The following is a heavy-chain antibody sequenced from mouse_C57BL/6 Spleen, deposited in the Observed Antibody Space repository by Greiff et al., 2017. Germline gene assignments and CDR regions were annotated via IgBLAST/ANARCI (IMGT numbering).Heavy chain of an antibody. CDR2: ISSGGSYT. Sequence: EVKVVETGGDLVKPGGSLKLSCAASGFTFSSYGMSWVRQTPDKRLEWVATISSGGSYTYYPDSVKGRFTISRDNAKNTLYLQMSSLKSEDTAMYYCASHGSRIDYWGQGTTLTVSS. CDR3: ASHGSRIDY. D-gene: IGHD1-1*01. V-gene: IGHV5-6*01. J-gene: IGHJ2*01. CDR1: GFTFSSYG.